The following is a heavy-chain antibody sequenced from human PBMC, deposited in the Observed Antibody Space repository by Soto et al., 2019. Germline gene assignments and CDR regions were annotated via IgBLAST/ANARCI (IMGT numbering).Heavy chain of an antibody. CDR2: IYYSGST. CDR3: ARQSEYYYASGRAAPLYGMDV. J-gene: IGHJ6*02. Sequence: PSETLSLTCTVSGGSISSGGYYWSWIRQHPGKGLEWIGYIYYSGSTYNNPSLKSRVTISVDTSKNQFSLKLSSVTAADTAVYYCARQSEYYYASGRAAPLYGMDVWGQGTTVTVSS. V-gene: IGHV4-39*01. CDR1: GGSISSGGYY. D-gene: IGHD3-10*01.